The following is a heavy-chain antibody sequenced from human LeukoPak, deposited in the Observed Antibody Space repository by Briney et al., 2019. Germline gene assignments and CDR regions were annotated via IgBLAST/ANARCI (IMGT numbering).Heavy chain of an antibody. CDR2: INPGRDST. CDR3: ARDVGSGTYMFDF. CDR1: GYTFTSYY. V-gene: IGHV1-46*01. D-gene: IGHD6-19*01. Sequence: ASVKVSCKASGYTFTSYYIHWVRQAPGQGLEWMGTINPGRDSTSYAQKFQGRVIMTRDTSTSTVDMDLSSLRSDDTAVYYCARDVGSGTYMFDFWGQGTLVTVSS. J-gene: IGHJ4*02.